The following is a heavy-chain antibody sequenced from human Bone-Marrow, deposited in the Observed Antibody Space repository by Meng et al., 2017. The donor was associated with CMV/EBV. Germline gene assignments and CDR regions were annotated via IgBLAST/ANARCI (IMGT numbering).Heavy chain of an antibody. CDR3: AREGLDGYYYDSSGYSYYYYGMDV. D-gene: IGHD3-22*01. J-gene: IGHJ6*02. CDR2: MNPNNSNS. V-gene: IGHV1-8*01. CDR1: GYTFTSCD. Sequence: ASVKVSCKASGYTFTSCDINWVRQAAGQGLEWMGWMNPNNSNSVYAQKFQGRVTITRNTSISTAYMDLSSLRSEDTAVYLRAREGLDGYYYDSSGYSYYYYGMDVWGQGTTVTVSS.